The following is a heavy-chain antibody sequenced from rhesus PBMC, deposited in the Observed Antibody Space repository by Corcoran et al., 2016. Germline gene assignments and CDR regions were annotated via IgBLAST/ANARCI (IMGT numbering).Heavy chain of an antibody. CDR1: GGSVSSGHW. Sequence: QVQLQESGPGLVKPSETLSLTCAVSGGSVSSGHWWYWIRQPPGKGLEWIGYISGSSAATYYNPSLKSRVTFSRDTSKNHFSLRLNSVTAADTAVYYCARGSTVDYWGPGVLVTVSS. J-gene: IGHJ4*01. V-gene: IGHV4-65*01. CDR2: ISGSSAAT. CDR3: ARGSTVDY.